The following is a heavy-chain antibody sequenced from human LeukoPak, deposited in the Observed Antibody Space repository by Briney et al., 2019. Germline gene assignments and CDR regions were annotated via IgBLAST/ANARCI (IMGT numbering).Heavy chain of an antibody. Sequence: VGSLRLSCAASGFSFNTYWMYWVRHAPEKGLVWVSRIISDGATTDYADSVKGRYPLSRDNDKNALYLKMNSLRAEDTAVYYCAREQTSVIKFAFDIWGQGTMVTVSS. D-gene: IGHD3-16*01. CDR1: GFSFNTYW. J-gene: IGHJ3*02. CDR2: IISDGATT. CDR3: AREQTSVIKFAFDI. V-gene: IGHV3-74*01.